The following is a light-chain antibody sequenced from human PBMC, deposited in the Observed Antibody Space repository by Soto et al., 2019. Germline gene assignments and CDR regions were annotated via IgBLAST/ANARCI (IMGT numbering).Light chain of an antibody. CDR3: QQSASPPLT. V-gene: IGKV3-20*01. CDR2: GAS. J-gene: IGKJ4*01. CDR1: QSVSSN. Sequence: AMSAVALSVYKGERATLSCGASQSVSSNLAWYQQKPGQAPRLLIYGASTRATAVPARFTGSGSGTDFTLTISRLEPEDFAAYYCQQSASPPLTFGGGTKAAIK.